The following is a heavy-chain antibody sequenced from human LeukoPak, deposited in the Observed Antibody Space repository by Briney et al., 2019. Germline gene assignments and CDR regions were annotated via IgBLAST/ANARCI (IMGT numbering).Heavy chain of an antibody. CDR2: ISAYNGNT. CDR1: GYTFTSYG. Sequence: GASVKVSCKASGYTFTSYGISWVRQAPGQGLEWMGWISAYNGNTNYAQKLQGRVTMTTDTSTSTAYMELRSLRSDDTAVYYCARVVELLWFGEHGVWAFDIWGQGTMVTVSS. D-gene: IGHD3-10*01. V-gene: IGHV1-18*01. J-gene: IGHJ3*02. CDR3: ARVVELLWFGEHGVWAFDI.